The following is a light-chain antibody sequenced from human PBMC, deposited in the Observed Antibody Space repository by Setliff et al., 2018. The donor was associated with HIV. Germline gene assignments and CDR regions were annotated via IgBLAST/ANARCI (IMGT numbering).Light chain of an antibody. Sequence: QSALAQPASVSGSPGQSLTISCTGTSSDVGGYSYVSWYQQHPGKAPKLIIYEVTNRPSGVSNRFSGSKSGNTASLTISGLQAEDEADYYCSSYTSSNTSYVFGAGTKVTVL. CDR2: EVT. CDR1: SSDVGGYSY. V-gene: IGLV2-14*01. CDR3: SSYTSSNTSYV. J-gene: IGLJ1*01.